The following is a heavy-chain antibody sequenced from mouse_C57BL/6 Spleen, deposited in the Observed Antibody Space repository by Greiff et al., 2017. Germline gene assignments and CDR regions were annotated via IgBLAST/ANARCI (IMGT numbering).Heavy chain of an antibody. CDR2: IDPSDSET. CDR1: GYTFTSYW. V-gene: IGHV1-52*01. D-gene: IGHD1-1*01. CDR3: AKMDYYGSSSWFAY. J-gene: IGHJ3*01. Sequence: QVQLQQPGAELVRPGSSVKLSCKASGYTFTSYWMHWVKQRPIQGLEWIGNIDPSDSETHYNQKFKDKATLTVDKSSSTAYMQLSSLTSEDSAGYYCAKMDYYGSSSWFAYWGQGTLVTVSA.